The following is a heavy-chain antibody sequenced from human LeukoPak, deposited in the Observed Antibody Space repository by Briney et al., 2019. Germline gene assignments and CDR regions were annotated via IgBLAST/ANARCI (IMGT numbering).Heavy chain of an antibody. J-gene: IGHJ4*02. CDR3: ARENYGSGSGPYSDF. CDR2: IRGNGET. V-gene: IGHV3-23*01. CDR1: GLSFSSFA. Sequence: PGGSLRLSCAASGLSFSSFAMSWVRQGPARGLEWVSSIRGNGETFYADSVKGRFTLSSDSSRNTVYFQLNNLRVEDTAVYYCARENYGSGSGPYSDFWGQGALVTVSS. D-gene: IGHD3-10*01.